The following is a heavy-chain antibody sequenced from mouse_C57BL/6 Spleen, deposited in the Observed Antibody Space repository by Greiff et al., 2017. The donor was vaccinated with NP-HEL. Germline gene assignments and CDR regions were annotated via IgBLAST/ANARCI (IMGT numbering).Heavy chain of an antibody. CDR2: ISSGSSTI. D-gene: IGHD1-1*01. J-gene: IGHJ4*01. CDR1: GFTFSDYG. CDR3: ACTVVDAMDY. V-gene: IGHV5-17*01. Sequence: DVKLVESGGGLVKPGGSLKLSCAASGFTFSDYGMHWVRQAPEKGLEWVAYISSGSSTIYYADTVKGRFTISRDNAKNTLFLQMTSLRSEDTAMYYCACTVVDAMDYWGQGTSVTVSS.